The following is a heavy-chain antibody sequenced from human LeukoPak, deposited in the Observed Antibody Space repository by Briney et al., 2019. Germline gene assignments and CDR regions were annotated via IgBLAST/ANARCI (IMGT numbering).Heavy chain of an antibody. V-gene: IGHV1-2*02. J-gene: IGHJ4*02. CDR3: ATGRSMVREQRGYYFDY. CDR1: GYTFNNYG. D-gene: IGHD3-10*01. Sequence: ASMKVSCKASGYTFNNYGISWVRQAPGQGLEWMGWINPNSGGTNYAQKFQGRVTMTRDTSISTAYMELSRLRSDDTAVYYCATGRSMVREQRGYYFDYWGQGTLVTVSS. CDR2: INPNSGGT.